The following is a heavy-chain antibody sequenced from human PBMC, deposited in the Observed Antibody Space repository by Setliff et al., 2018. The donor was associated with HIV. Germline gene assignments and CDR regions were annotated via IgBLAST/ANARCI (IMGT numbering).Heavy chain of an antibody. Sequence: SETLSLTCTVPGGSINRSNYYWGWIRQPPGKGLEWIGTISYTGSTYYDPSLKSRVTISLDTSKNQFFLKLSSVTAPDTAIYYCARQTWEHYDTLTGYYRSPKNFDSWGQGTLVTVSS. CDR3: ARQTWEHYDTLTGYYRSPKNFDS. CDR1: GGSINRSNYY. V-gene: IGHV4-39*01. D-gene: IGHD3-9*01. J-gene: IGHJ4*02. CDR2: ISYTGST.